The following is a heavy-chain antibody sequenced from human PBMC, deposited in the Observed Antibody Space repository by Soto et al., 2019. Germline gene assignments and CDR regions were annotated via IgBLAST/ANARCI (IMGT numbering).Heavy chain of an antibody. CDR1: GGSISSYY. CDR3: ARGRGDTAMAWYY. Sequence: QVQLQESGPGLVKPSETLSLTCTVSGGSISSYYWSWIRQSPGKGLEWIGYIYYSGSTKYNPSLKSRVTISVEPSKNQFSLKLSSVTAADTAVYYCARGRGDTAMAWYYWGQGTLVTVSS. V-gene: IGHV4-59*01. J-gene: IGHJ4*02. D-gene: IGHD5-18*01. CDR2: IYYSGST.